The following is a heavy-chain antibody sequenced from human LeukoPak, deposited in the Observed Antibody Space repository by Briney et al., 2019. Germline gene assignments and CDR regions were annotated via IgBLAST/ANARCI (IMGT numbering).Heavy chain of an antibody. CDR2: ISPLLGTG. CDR3: AIRGPSRSLFGFDI. CDR1: GGVFTKYV. J-gene: IGHJ3*02. Sequence: ASVKVSCKASGGVFTKYVFHWVRQAPGQGPEWMGEISPLLGTGNYAQKFQGRVTITADTSTSTAYMELNSLKSEDTAVYYCAIRGPSRSLFGFDIWDQGTMVTVSS. D-gene: IGHD2-2*01. V-gene: IGHV1-69*06.